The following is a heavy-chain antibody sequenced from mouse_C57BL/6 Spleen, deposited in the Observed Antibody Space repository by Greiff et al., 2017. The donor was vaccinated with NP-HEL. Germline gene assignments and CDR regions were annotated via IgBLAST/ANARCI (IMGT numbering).Heavy chain of an antibody. CDR2: IYPGDGDT. Sequence: VKLQQSGPELVKPGASVKISCKASGYAFSSSWMNWVKQRPGKGLEWIGRIYPGDGDTNYNGKFKGKATLTADKSSSTAYMQLSSLTSEDSAVYFCARTGNDYYGSSFFYYAMDYWGQGTSVTVSS. J-gene: IGHJ4*01. CDR1: GYAFSSSW. D-gene: IGHD1-1*01. CDR3: ARTGNDYYGSSFFYYAMDY. V-gene: IGHV1-82*01.